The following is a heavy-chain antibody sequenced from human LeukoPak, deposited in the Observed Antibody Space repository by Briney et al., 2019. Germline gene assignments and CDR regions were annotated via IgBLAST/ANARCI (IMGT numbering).Heavy chain of an antibody. Sequence: GGSLRLSCAASGFPFSSYEMNWVRQAPGKGLEWVPYISSSGSSISYADSVKGRFTISRDNAKNSLYLQVKSLRAEDTAVYYCARAPLKYCSGGSCFDYWGQGTLVTVSS. V-gene: IGHV3-48*03. D-gene: IGHD2-15*01. CDR2: ISSSGSSI. J-gene: IGHJ4*02. CDR1: GFPFSSYE. CDR3: ARAPLKYCSGGSCFDY.